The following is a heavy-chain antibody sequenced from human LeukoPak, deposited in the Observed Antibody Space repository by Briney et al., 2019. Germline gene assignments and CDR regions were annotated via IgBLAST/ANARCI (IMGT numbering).Heavy chain of an antibody. CDR1: GFTFSSYA. V-gene: IGHV3-21*01. J-gene: IGHJ4*02. CDR2: ISSSSSYI. CDR3: ARVTLTGYYAFDY. D-gene: IGHD3-9*01. Sequence: GGSLRLSCAASGFTFSSYAMNWVRQAPGKGLEWVSSISSSSSYIYYTDSVKGRFTISRDNAKNSLYLQMNSLRAEDTAVYYCARVTLTGYYAFDYWGQGTLVTVSS.